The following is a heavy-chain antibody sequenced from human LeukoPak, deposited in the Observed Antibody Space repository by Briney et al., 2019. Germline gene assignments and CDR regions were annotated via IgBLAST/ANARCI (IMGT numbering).Heavy chain of an antibody. J-gene: IGHJ4*02. Sequence: GGSLRLSCAASGFTFSSYSMNWVRLAPGKGLEWVSSISSSSSYIYYADSVKGRFTISRDNAKNSLYLQMNSLRAEDTAVYYCAREEYSGSYYFDYWGQGTLVTVSS. CDR3: AREEYSGSYYFDY. D-gene: IGHD1-26*01. CDR2: ISSSSSYI. CDR1: GFTFSSYS. V-gene: IGHV3-21*01.